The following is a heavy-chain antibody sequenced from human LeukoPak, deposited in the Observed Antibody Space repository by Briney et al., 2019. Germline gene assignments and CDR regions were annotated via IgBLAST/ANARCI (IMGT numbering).Heavy chain of an antibody. CDR1: GFTLSDYY. D-gene: IGHD6-19*01. CDR3: ARSPQLWLGGAYFDY. Sequence: GGSLRLSCAASGFTLSDYYMSWIRQAPGKGLEWVSYISSSGSTIYYADSVKGRFTISRGNAKNSLYLQMNSLRAEDTAVYYCARSPQLWLGGAYFDYWGQGTLVTVSS. V-gene: IGHV3-11*01. CDR2: ISSSGSTI. J-gene: IGHJ4*02.